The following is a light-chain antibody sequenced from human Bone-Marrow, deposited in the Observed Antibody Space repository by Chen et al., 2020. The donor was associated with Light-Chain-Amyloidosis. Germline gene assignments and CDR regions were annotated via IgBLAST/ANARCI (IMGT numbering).Light chain of an antibody. V-gene: IGLV2-23*01. J-gene: IGLJ1*01. Sequence: QYALTQPSSVSGSPGKSITISCTGTSSDVGSYNLVSWYQQHPGKASKLMIYEGSKRPSGVSNRFVGSNSSNTASQTISGLQAEDEADDCCCSCAGSWGLGTGTKVTVL. CDR2: EGS. CDR3: CSCAGSWG. CDR1: SSDVGSYNL.